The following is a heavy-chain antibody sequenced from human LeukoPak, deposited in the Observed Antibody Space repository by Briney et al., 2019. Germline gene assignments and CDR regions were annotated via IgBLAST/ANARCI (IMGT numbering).Heavy chain of an antibody. CDR2: ISYDGSTK. CDR1: GFTFSSYG. CDR3: AKGMTVQFNGFDP. Sequence: GRSLRLSCAASGFTFSSYGMRWVRQAPGKGLEWVAVISYDGSTKFYADSVKGRFTISRDNSKNTLYLQMTSLRAEDTAVYYCAKGMTVQFNGFDPWGRQTMVTVSS. V-gene: IGHV3-30*18. D-gene: IGHD1-1*01. J-gene: IGHJ5*02.